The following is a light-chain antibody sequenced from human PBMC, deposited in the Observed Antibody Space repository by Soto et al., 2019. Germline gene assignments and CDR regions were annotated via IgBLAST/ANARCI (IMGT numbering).Light chain of an antibody. CDR1: QSVGAN. V-gene: IGKV3-15*01. CDR3: QQYTYWPRT. Sequence: EIVMTQSPATLSVSPGEIATLSCRASQSVGANLAWYQQKPGQAPRLLIYGASTRAAGISPRFSGGGSGTEFPLTISSLQSEDFGVYYCQQYTYWPRTFGQGTKVGIK. CDR2: GAS. J-gene: IGKJ1*01.